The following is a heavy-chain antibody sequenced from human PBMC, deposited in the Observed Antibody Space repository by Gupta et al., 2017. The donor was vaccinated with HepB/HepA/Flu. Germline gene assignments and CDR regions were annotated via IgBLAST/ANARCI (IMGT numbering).Heavy chain of an antibody. D-gene: IGHD6-19*01. CDR1: GCTFAGYA. CDR2: ISWNSGSI. J-gene: IGHJ4*02. Sequence: EVQLVESGGGLVQPGRSLILSCAASGCTFAGYAMHWVRQAPGKGLGWVSGISWNSGSIGYADSVKGRFTISRDNAKNSMYLQMNSLRAEDTALYYCAKDIGRAVAGSSGFDYWGQGTLVTVSS. V-gene: IGHV3-9*01. CDR3: AKDIGRAVAGSSGFDY.